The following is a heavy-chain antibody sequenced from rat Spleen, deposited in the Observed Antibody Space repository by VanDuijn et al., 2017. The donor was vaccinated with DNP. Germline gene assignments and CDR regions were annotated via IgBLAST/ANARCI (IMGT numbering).Heavy chain of an antibody. CDR3: TRRGFYYVDWYWYFDF. CDR1: GCSLSSYQ. V-gene: IGHV2-1*01. D-gene: IGHD1-12*02. J-gene: IGHJ1*01. Sequence: QVQLKESVPGLVQPSQTLSLTCPFGGCSLSSYQVHWVRQPAEKGLEWLEAIWSDGNTDYNSGFKSRLSISRDTSKSQVFLKMNSLQAEDTAIYFCTRRGFYYVDWYWYFDFWGPGTMVTVSS. CDR2: IWSDGNT.